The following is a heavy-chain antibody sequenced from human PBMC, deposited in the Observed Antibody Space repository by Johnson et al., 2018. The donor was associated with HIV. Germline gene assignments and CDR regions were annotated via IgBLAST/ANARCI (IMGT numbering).Heavy chain of an antibody. CDR2: ISYDGSNK. V-gene: IGHV3-30*18. CDR1: GFTFSSYG. D-gene: IGHD3-10*01. J-gene: IGHJ3*02. Sequence: QMLLVESGGGVVQPGRSLRLSCAASGFTFSSYGMPWVRQAPGKGLEWVAVISYDGSNKYYSESVKGRFTISRDNSKDTLYLQMNSLRAEDTAVYDCAKGREGIKAFDIWGQGTMGTVSS. CDR3: AKGREGIKAFDI.